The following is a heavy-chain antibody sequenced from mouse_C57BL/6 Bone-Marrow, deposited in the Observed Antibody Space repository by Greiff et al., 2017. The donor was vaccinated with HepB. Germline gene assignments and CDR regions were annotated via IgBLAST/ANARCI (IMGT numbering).Heavy chain of an antibody. CDR2: INPGSGGT. D-gene: IGHD1-1*01. J-gene: IGHJ2*01. V-gene: IGHV1-54*01. Sequence: QVQLQQSGAELVRPGTSVKVSCKASGYAFTNYLIEWVKQRPGQGLEWIGVINPGSGGTNYNEKFKGKATLTADKSSSTAYMQLSSLTSEDSAVYFCARLTTVVANFDYWGQGTTLTVSS. CDR1: GYAFTNYL. CDR3: ARLTTVVANFDY.